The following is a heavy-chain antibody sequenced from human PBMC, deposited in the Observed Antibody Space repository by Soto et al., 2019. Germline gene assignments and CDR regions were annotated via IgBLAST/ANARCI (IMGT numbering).Heavy chain of an antibody. CDR3: AKDMGRGSGSYIDAFDI. V-gene: IGHV3-9*01. J-gene: IGHJ3*02. CDR2: ISRNSGSI. Sequence: EVQLVESGGGLVQPGRSLRLSCAASGFTFDDYAMHWVRQAPGKGLEWVSGISRNSGSIGYADSVKGRFTISRDNAKNSLYLQMNSLRAEDTALYYCAKDMGRGSGSYIDAFDIWGQGTMVTVSS. D-gene: IGHD3-10*01. CDR1: GFTFDDYA.